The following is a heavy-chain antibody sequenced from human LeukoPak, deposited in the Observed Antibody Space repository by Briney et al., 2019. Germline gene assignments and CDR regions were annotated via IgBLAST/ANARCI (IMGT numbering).Heavy chain of an antibody. CDR3: ERAYDIWCGYYTR. D-gene: IGHD3-3*01. CDR2: ISYDGSNK. Sequence: PGGSLRLSCAASGFTFSSYAMHWVRQAPGKGLEWVAVISYDGSNKYYADSVKGRFTISRDSSKNTLYLQMNSLRAQDTAVYYCERAYDIWCGYYTRWGQGTLVTVSS. J-gene: IGHJ4*02. CDR1: GFTFSSYA. V-gene: IGHV3-30-3*01.